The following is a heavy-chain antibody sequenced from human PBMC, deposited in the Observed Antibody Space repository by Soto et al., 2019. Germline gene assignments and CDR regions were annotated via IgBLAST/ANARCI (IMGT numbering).Heavy chain of an antibody. J-gene: IGHJ5*02. D-gene: IGHD3-9*01. CDR2: MNPNSGNT. V-gene: IGHV1-8*01. CDR1: GYTFTSYD. CDR3: ARVLRYFDRFDP. Sequence: ASVKVSCKASGYTFTSYDINWVRQATGQGLEWMGWMNPNSGNTGYAQKFQGRVTMTRNTSISTAYMELSSLRSEDTAVYYCARVLRYFDRFDPWGQGTLVTVSS.